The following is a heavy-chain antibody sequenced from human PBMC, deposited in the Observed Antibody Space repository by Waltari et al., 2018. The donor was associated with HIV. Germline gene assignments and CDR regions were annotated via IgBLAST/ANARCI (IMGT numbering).Heavy chain of an antibody. Sequence: QLHKSGPQVVKPTQTLSLPCDISGDSLSSNSATWNWIRQSPSGGLEWLGRTYFRSRWYYDYASPVKSRISIRPESPKSQISLSLNAVTADDTAVYYCARGSVVAGRVDVFDVWGQGTKVTVSS. V-gene: IGHV6-1*01. D-gene: IGHD6-19*01. CDR1: GDSLSSNSAT. J-gene: IGHJ3*01. CDR2: TYFRSRWYY. CDR3: ARGSVVAGRVDVFDV.